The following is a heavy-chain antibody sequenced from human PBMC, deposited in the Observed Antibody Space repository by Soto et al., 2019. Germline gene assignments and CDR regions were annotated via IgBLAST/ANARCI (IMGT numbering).Heavy chain of an antibody. D-gene: IGHD2-21*02. Sequence: QVQLQESGPGLVKPSQTLSLTCTVSGGSISSGDYYWSWIRQPPGKGLEWIGYIYYTGSTYYHPSLKSRVTMLVDTSKNQFSLKLSSVTAADTAVYYCARVPAGGNSDYFDYWGQGTLVTVSS. CDR1: GGSISSGDYY. CDR2: IYYTGST. J-gene: IGHJ4*02. V-gene: IGHV4-30-4*01. CDR3: ARVPAGGNSDYFDY.